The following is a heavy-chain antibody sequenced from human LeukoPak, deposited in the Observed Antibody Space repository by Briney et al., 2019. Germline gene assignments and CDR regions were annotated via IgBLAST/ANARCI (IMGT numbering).Heavy chain of an antibody. CDR1: GGSFRGYY. V-gene: IGHV4-34*01. J-gene: IGHJ5*02. D-gene: IGHD6-13*01. CDR3: ARGHVSSAAGTGWFDP. Sequence: SETLSLTCAGYGGSFRGYYWSWIRQPPGKGLEWIGEINHSGSTNYNPSLKSRVTISVDTSKNQFSLKLSSVTAADTAVYYCARGHVSSAAGTGWFDPWGQGTLVTVSS. CDR2: INHSGST.